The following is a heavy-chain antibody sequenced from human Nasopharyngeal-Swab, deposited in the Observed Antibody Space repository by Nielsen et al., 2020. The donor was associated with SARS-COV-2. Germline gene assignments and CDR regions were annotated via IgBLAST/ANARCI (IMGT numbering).Heavy chain of an antibody. D-gene: IGHD5-18*01. V-gene: IGHV1-46*01. Sequence: ASVKVSCKASGYTFTSYYMHWVRQAPGQGLEWMGIINPSGGSTSYAQKFQGRVTMIRDTSTSTVYMELSSLRSEDTAVYYCARGGEYSYGFHTRRSYYMDVWGKGTTVTVSS. CDR1: GYTFTSYY. J-gene: IGHJ6*03. CDR3: ARGGEYSYGFHTRRSYYMDV. CDR2: INPSGGST.